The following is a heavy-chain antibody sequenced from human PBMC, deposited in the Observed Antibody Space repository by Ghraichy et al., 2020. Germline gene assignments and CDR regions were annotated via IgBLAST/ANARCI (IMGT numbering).Heavy chain of an antibody. CDR2: IKQDGSAK. CDR3: AREGAHSFDSISYYGFDAFDL. J-gene: IGHJ3*01. V-gene: IGHV3-7*03. Sequence: LSLTCAVSGFTFSNNRMTWVRKAPGKGLEWVASIKQDGSAKYSVVSVKGRFTISRDNTKNSLYLQMNSLRVEDTAVYFCAREGAHSFDSISYYGFDAFDLWGQGKLVTVSS. CDR1: GFTFSNNR. D-gene: IGHD3-22*01.